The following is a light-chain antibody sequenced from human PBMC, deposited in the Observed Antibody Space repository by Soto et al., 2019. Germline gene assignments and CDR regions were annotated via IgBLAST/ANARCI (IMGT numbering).Light chain of an antibody. Sequence: IQLTQSPSSLSASVGDRVTFTCRASQGISSYLTWYQQKPGKAPKLLIYAASTFQSGVPSRFSGSGSGTDFTLTISSLQPEDFATYYCQQLNSYPPLTFGGGTKVEIK. J-gene: IGKJ4*01. CDR2: AAS. CDR1: QGISSY. V-gene: IGKV1-9*01. CDR3: QQLNSYPPLT.